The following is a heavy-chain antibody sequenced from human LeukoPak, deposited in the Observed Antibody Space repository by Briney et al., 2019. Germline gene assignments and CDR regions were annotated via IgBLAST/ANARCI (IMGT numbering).Heavy chain of an antibody. D-gene: IGHD2-15*01. CDR1: GGTFSSYA. CDR3: ARAPPLGSGQAFDY. CDR2: IIPIFGTA. Sequence: ASVKVSCKASGGTFSSYAISWVRQAPGQGLEWMGGIIPIFGTANYAQKFQGRVTITADESTSTAHMELSSLRSEDTAVYYCARAPPLGSGQAFDYWGQGTLVTVSS. J-gene: IGHJ4*02. V-gene: IGHV1-69*13.